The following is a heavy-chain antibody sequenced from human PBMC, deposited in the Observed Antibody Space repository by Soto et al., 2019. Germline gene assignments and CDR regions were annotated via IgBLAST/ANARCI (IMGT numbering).Heavy chain of an antibody. CDR1: GFTFEDCA. CDR3: AKDLCSGSSTSCYKRLDS. Sequence: EVQLVESGGVVVQPGGSLRLSCAASGFTFEDCAIQWVRQVPGKGVEWVSLIRWDGTRTYYADPVKGRFTISRANSKNPLSQPMTSLRAEDTALYLCAKDLCSGSSTSCYKRLDSWGQGTLVTVSS. CDR2: IRWDGTRT. J-gene: IGHJ4*02. D-gene: IGHD2-2*02. V-gene: IGHV3-43D*04.